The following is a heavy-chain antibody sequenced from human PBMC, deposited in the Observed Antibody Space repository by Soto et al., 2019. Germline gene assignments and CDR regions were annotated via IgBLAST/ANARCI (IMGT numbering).Heavy chain of an antibody. Sequence: GGSLILSCAASGFTFGRHGMHWVRQAPGKGLEWVAVISYDGSEKNYIDSVKGRFNLARDNSRDTVYLQMNSLRDEDTAVYYCARNTEQLGHDGLDMWGQGTVVTVSS. V-gene: IGHV3-30*03. CDR1: GFTFGRHG. D-gene: IGHD6-13*01. CDR3: ARNTEQLGHDGLDM. CDR2: ISYDGSEK. J-gene: IGHJ3*02.